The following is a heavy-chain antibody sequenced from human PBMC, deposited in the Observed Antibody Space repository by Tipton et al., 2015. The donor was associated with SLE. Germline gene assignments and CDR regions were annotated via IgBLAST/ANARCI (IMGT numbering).Heavy chain of an antibody. V-gene: IGHV3-74*01. CDR1: GFTFSSTW. CDR2: INSDGSST. Sequence: GSLRLSCAASGFTFSSTWMHWVRQAPGKGLEWVARINSDGSSTRYADSVKGRFTFSRDNAKNTLYLEMNNLRAEDTAVYYCARASTSLFDYGGQGTLVTVSS. J-gene: IGHJ4*02. D-gene: IGHD1-1*01. CDR3: ARASTSLFDY.